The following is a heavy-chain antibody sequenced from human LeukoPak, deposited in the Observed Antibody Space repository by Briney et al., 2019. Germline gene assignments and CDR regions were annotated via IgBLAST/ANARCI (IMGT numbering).Heavy chain of an antibody. CDR3: ARGRGWLRFEYYFDY. V-gene: IGHV3-53*04. CDR2: IYSGGST. CDR1: GFTVSSNY. D-gene: IGHD5-12*01. Sequence: GGSLRLSCAASGFTVSSNYMSWVRQAPGKGLEWVSVIYSGGSTYYADSVKGRFTISRHNSKNTLYLQMNSLRAEDTAVYYCARGRGWLRFEYYFDYWGQGTLVTVSS. J-gene: IGHJ4*02.